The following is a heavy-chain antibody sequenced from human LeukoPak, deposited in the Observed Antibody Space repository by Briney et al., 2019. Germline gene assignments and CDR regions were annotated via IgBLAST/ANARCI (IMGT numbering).Heavy chain of an antibody. V-gene: IGHV4-30-4*01. J-gene: IGHJ5*02. CDR1: GGSIFTDDIY. CDR2: IYYSGST. Sequence: SSETLSLTCTVSGGSIFTDDIYWSWIRQPPGRGLEWIGYIYYSGSTYYNPSLKSRVTILLDTSENHFSLKLTSVTAADTAVYYCARGVDFWSGPNWFDPWGQGTLVTVSS. CDR3: ARGVDFWSGPNWFDP. D-gene: IGHD3-3*01.